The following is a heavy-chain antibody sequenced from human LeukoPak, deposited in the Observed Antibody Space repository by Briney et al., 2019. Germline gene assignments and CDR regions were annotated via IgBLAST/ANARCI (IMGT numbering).Heavy chain of an antibody. CDR2: IGKDGAAK. Sequence: GGSLRLSCAASGFTFSSYGIHWVRQAPGKGLEWVAVIGKDGAAKHYAESVRGRFTISRDNSKNTLDLQMDSLSAEDTAVYYRAKEEGWGVNVFDYWGQGALVTVSS. D-gene: IGHD3-10*01. J-gene: IGHJ4*02. V-gene: IGHV3-30*18. CDR1: GFTFSSYG. CDR3: AKEEGWGVNVFDY.